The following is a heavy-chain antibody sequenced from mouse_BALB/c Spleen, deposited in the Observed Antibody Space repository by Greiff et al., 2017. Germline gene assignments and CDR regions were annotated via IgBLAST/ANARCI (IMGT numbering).Heavy chain of an antibody. CDR3: ARDGNYFAY. J-gene: IGHJ3*01. D-gene: IGHD2-1*01. CDR2: ISSGSSTI. V-gene: IGHV5-17*02. CDR1: GFTFSSFG. Sequence: EVKLVESGGGLVQPGGSRKLSCAASGFTFSSFGMHWVRQAPEKGLEWVAYISSGSSTIYYADTVKGRFTISRDNPKNTLFLQMTSLRSEDTAMYYCARDGNYFAYWGQGTLVTVSA.